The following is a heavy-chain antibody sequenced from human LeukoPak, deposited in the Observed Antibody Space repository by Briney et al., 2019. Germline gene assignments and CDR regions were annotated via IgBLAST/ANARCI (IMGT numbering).Heavy chain of an antibody. CDR1: GGSLSRHY. Sequence: PSETLSLTCSVSGGSLSRHYWSWIRQPPGKGLEWIGYDYDSGYTSFHPSLNSRVAISEDTSRNQFSLSLRSVTAADTALYYCARGFRGSSDAFDIWGQGTVVTVSS. CDR3: ARGFRGSSDAFDI. V-gene: IGHV4-59*11. CDR2: DYDSGYT. D-gene: IGHD6-6*01. J-gene: IGHJ3*02.